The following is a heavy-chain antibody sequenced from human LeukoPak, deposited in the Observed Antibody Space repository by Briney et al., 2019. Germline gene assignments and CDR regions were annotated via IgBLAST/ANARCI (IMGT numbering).Heavy chain of an antibody. Sequence: GGSLRLSCAASGFTFSSYAMHWVRQAPGKGLEWVAVISYDGSNKYYADSVKGRFTISRDNSKNTLCLQMNSLRAEDTAVYYCARGPDILTGSDAFDIWGQGTMVTVSS. CDR2: ISYDGSNK. J-gene: IGHJ3*02. CDR1: GFTFSSYA. V-gene: IGHV3-30*04. CDR3: ARGPDILTGSDAFDI. D-gene: IGHD3-9*01.